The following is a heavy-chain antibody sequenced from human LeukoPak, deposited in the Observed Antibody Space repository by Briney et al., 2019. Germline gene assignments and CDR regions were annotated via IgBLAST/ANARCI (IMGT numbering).Heavy chain of an antibody. CDR2: IKQDGSEK. CDR3: ASLEGELEYLFDY. D-gene: IGHD3-10*01. Sequence: GSLRLSCAASGFTFSSYGMHWVRQAPGKGLEWVANIKQDGSEKYYVDSVKGRFTISRDNAKNSLYLQMNSLRAEDTAVYYCASLEGELEYLFDYWGQGTLVTVSS. V-gene: IGHV3-7*01. J-gene: IGHJ4*02. CDR1: GFTFSSYG.